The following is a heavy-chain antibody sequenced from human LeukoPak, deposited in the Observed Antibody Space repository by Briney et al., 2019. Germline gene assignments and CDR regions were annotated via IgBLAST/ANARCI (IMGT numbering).Heavy chain of an antibody. CDR3: ARAGMDGGPNDY. CDR1: GFTFDDFG. CDR2: INRNSGST. J-gene: IGHJ4*02. Sequence: PGGSLRLSCAASGFTFDDFGMSWVRQAPGKGLEWVSGINRNSGSTDYADSVKGRFTISRDNAKNSLYLQMNSLRAEDTALYHRARAGMDGGPNDYWGQGTLITVSS. V-gene: IGHV3-20*01. D-gene: IGHD4-23*01.